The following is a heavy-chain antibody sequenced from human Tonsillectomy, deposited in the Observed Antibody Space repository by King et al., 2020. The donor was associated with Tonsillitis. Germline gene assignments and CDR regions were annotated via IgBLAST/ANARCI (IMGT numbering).Heavy chain of an antibody. CDR1: AFTFSTYG. V-gene: IGHV3-30*18. J-gene: IGHJ5*02. Sequence: VQLVESGGGVVQPGRSLRLSCAASAFTFSTYGMHWVRQAPGKGMEWVAEISYDGNNKYYADSVKGRFTISRDNAKNTLYLQMNSLRAGDTAVYYCAKATSSDWSLFYLWGQGPLVSVFS. CDR3: AKATSSDWSLFYL. D-gene: IGHD6-19*01. CDR2: ISYDGNNK.